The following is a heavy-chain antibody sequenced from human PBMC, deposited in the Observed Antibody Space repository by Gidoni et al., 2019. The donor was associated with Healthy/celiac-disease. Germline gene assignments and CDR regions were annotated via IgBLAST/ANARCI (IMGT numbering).Heavy chain of an antibody. D-gene: IGHD5-12*01. J-gene: IGHJ4*02. Sequence: QVQLVEPGGGVVQPGRSLRLSCAASGFTFSSYGMHWVRQAPGKGLEWVAVIWYDGSNKYYADSVKGRFTISRDNSKNTLYLQMNSLRAEDTAVYYCAREGEGAMATTTPFDYWGQGTLVTVSS. CDR3: AREGEGAMATTTPFDY. CDR1: GFTFSSYG. CDR2: IWYDGSNK. V-gene: IGHV3-33*01.